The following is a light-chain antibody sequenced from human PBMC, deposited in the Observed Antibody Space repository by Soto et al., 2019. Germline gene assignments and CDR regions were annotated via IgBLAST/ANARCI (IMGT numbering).Light chain of an antibody. CDR1: QNIINRY. CDR3: QQYGDSPIT. J-gene: IGKJ5*01. CDR2: AAS. Sequence: EIVLTQSPGTLSWAPGERATLSCGASQNIINRYLAWYQQKPGQAPRLLIYAASTRAAGIPDRFSGSGSGTDFTLTLSRLEPEDFAVYFCQQYGDSPITFGQGTRLENK. V-gene: IGKV3-20*01.